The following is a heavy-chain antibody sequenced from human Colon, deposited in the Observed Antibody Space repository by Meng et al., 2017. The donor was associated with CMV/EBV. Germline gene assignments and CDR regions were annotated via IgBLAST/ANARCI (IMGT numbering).Heavy chain of an antibody. Sequence: LARTCDVCEGSHMGRNGWRGVRQRPGGGMEWIGGIFHGGDSNGNPSLKRRATISIDNSKNQFSLRLTSVTVADTAVYFCADPPAGLWGQGVLVTVSS. CDR2: IFHGGDS. CDR1: EGSHMGRNG. J-gene: IGHJ4*02. CDR3: ADPPAGL. V-gene: IGHV4-4*01. D-gene: IGHD3-16*01.